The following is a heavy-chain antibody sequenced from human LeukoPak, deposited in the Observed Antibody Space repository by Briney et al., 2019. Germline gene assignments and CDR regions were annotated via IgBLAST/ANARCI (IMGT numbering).Heavy chain of an antibody. D-gene: IGHD6-6*01. Sequence: PGGSLRLSCAASGFTFSSYAMHWVRQAPGKGLGWVAVISYDGSNKYYADSVKGRFTISRDNSKNTLYLQMNSLRAEGTAVYYCARDYAARLDYWGQGTLVTVSS. J-gene: IGHJ4*02. CDR2: ISYDGSNK. CDR1: GFTFSSYA. CDR3: ARDYAARLDY. V-gene: IGHV3-30-3*01.